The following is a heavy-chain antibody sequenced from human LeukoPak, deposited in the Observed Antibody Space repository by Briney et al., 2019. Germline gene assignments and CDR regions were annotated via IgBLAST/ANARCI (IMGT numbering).Heavy chain of an antibody. D-gene: IGHD3-16*01. CDR2: INADNGNT. V-gene: IGHV1-3*01. J-gene: IGHJ3*02. CDR3: ARARGTNFDI. Sequence: GASVKVPCKASGHTVTTYSIHWVRQAPGQRLEWMAWINADNGNTRYSQKFQGRVTITRDTSANTSYMELSSLSSEDTSVYYCARARGTNFDIWGQGTMVTVSS. CDR1: GHTVTTYS.